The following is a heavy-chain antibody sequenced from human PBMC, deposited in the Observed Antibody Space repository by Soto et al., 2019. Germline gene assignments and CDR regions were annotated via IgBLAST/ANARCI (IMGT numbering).Heavy chain of an antibody. CDR2: INAGNGNT. V-gene: IGHV1-3*01. J-gene: IGHJ6*02. CDR3: ARDQRKVYGMDA. Sequence: QVQLVQSGAEVKKPGASVKVSCKASGYTFTSYAMHWVRQAPGQRLEWMGWINAGNGNTKYSQKFQGRVTITRDTSASTADMELSSLRSEDTAVYYCARDQRKVYGMDAWGQGTTVTVSS. CDR1: GYTFTSYA.